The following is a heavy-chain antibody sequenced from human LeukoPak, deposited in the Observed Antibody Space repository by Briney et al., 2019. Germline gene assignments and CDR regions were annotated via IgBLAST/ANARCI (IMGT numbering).Heavy chain of an antibody. D-gene: IGHD3-3*01. V-gene: IGHV1-8*02. CDR3: ARFRRDYDFWSGGDGMDV. Sequence: GASVKVSCKASGYTFTGYYMHWVRQATGQGLEWMGWMNPNSGNTGYAQKFQGRVTMTRNTSISTAYMELSSLRSEDTAVYYCARFRRDYDFWSGGDGMDVWGQGTTVTVSS. CDR2: MNPNSGNT. J-gene: IGHJ6*02. CDR1: GYTFTGYY.